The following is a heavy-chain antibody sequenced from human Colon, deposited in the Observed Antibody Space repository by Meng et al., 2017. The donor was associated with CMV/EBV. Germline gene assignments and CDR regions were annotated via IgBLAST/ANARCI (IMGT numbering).Heavy chain of an antibody. CDR2: VSAKNGET. V-gene: IGHV1-18*01. CDR1: GYMFAIYG. Sequence: ACGYMFAIYGIPWVRQAPGQGLEWMGWVSAKNGETRYGQNFQGRVTVTRDTSTNTAYMELRSLRSDDSAVYYCARAGAEVTRSFDLWGQGTLVTVSS. CDR3: ARAGAEVTRSFDL. J-gene: IGHJ4*02. D-gene: IGHD3-9*01.